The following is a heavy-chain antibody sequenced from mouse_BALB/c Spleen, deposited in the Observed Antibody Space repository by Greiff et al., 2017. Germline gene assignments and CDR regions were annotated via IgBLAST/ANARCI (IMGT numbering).Heavy chain of an antibody. CDR2: IHPSDSET. CDR3: AREGGSTMITTAWCDY. J-gene: IGHJ3*01. CDR1: GYSFTSYW. D-gene: IGHD2-4*01. V-gene: IGHV1-61*01. Sequence: QVQLQQPGAELVRPGASVKLSCKASGYSFTSYWMNWVKQRPGQGLEWIGMIHPSDSETRLNQKFKDKATLTVDKSSSTDYMQLSSPTSEDSAVYYCAREGGSTMITTAWCDYWGQGTLVTVSA.